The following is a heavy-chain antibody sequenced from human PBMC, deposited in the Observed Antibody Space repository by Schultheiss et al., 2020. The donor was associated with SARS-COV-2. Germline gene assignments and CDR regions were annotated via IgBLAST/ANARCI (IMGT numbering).Heavy chain of an antibody. Sequence: SCAASGFTFSSYDMHWVRQAPGKGLVWVSRINSDGSSTSYADSVKGRFTISRDNAKNTLYLQMNSLRAEDTAVYYCAREYYDFWSGYRENFYYYYYYMDVWGKGTTVTVSS. V-gene: IGHV3-74*01. D-gene: IGHD3-3*01. CDR3: AREYYDFWSGYRENFYYYYYYMDV. CDR1: GFTFSSYD. J-gene: IGHJ6*03. CDR2: INSDGSST.